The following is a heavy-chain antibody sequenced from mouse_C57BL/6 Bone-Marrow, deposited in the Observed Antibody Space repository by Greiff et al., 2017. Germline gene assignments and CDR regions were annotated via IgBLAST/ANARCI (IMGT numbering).Heavy chain of an antibody. CDR2: IDPSDSYT. CDR3: APGYFDY. J-gene: IGHJ2*01. Sequence: VPLQQPGAELVLPGASVKLSCKASGYTFTSYWMHWVKQRPGQGLEWIGEIDPSDSYTNHNQKFKGKSPLTVEKTSSTAYMQLSSLTSEDSAVYYCAPGYFDYGGQGTTLTVSS. V-gene: IGHV1-69*01. CDR1: GYTFTSYW.